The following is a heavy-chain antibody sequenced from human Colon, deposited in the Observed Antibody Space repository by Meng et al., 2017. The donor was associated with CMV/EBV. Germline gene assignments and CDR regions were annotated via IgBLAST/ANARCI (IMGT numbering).Heavy chain of an antibody. CDR1: DY. Sequence: DYWSWIRQHPGKGLEWIGDIDYSVSTYYNPSLKSRVTISLDISNNPYSLRLPSVTAADTAVYFCAREVSALIYTSDSAGLYYFDCWGQGTLVTVSS. J-gene: IGHJ4*02. V-gene: IGHV4-31*02. CDR3: AREVSALIYTSDSAGLYYFDC. CDR2: IDYSVST. D-gene: IGHD2-2*02.